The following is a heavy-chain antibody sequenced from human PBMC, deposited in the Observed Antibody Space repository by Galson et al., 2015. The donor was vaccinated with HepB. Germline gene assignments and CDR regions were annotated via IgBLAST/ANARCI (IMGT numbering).Heavy chain of an antibody. D-gene: IGHD2-21*02. CDR3: ARARVVTAMSTSYYFDY. CDR2: ISYDGSNK. CDR1: GFTFSSYA. Sequence: SLRLSCAASGFTFSSYAMHWVRQAPGKGLEWVAVISYDGSNKYYADSVKGRFTISRDNSKNTLYLQMNSLRAEDTAVYYCARARVVTAMSTSYYFDYWGQGTLVTVSS. J-gene: IGHJ4*02. V-gene: IGHV3-30-3*01.